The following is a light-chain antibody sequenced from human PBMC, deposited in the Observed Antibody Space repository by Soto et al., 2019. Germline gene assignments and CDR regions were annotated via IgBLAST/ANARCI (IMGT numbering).Light chain of an antibody. CDR3: SSYTSSSVV. V-gene: IGLV2-14*01. Sequence: QSVLTQPASVSGSPGQSITISCTGTSSDVGGYNYVSWYQQHPGKAPKLMIYDVSNRPSGVSNRFSGSKSGNTASLTISGLQAEDEAEYYCSSYTSSSVVFGGGTKVTVL. CDR1: SSDVGGYNY. J-gene: IGLJ2*01. CDR2: DVS.